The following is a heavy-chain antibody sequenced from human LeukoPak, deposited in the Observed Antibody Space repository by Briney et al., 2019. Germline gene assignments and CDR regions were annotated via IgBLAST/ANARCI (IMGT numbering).Heavy chain of an antibody. D-gene: IGHD6-13*01. CDR2: IIPIFGTA. CDR1: GATFSSYA. V-gene: IGHV1-69*05. J-gene: IGHJ5*02. CDR3: ARGRLISYSSWYLVGWFDP. Sequence: SVKVSCKASGATFSSYAISWVRQAPGQGLEWMGRIIPIFGTANYAQKFQGRVTITTDESTSTAYMELSSLRSEDTAVYYCARGRLISYSSWYLVGWFDPWGQGTLVTVSS.